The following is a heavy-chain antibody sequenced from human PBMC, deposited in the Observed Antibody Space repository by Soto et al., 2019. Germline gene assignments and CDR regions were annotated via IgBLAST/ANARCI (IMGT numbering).Heavy chain of an antibody. D-gene: IGHD2-15*01. J-gene: IGHJ3*02. CDR3: ARGGRYCSGGSCYSVVHAFAI. CDR1: GYSFTSYW. V-gene: IGHV5-10-1*01. CDR2: IDPSDSYT. Sequence: PGESLKISCKGSGYSFTSYWISWVRQMPGKGLEWMGRIDPSDSYTNYSPSFQGHVTISADKSISTAYLQWSSLKASDTAMYYCARGGRYCSGGSCYSVVHAFAIWGQGTMVTVSS.